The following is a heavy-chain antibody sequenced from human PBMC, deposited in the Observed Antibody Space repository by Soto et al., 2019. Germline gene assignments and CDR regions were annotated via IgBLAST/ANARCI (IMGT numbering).Heavy chain of an antibody. CDR3: ARSSGSAYWFDP. V-gene: IGHV1-18*01. CDR1: GYIFTSYD. Sequence: QVQLVQSGAEVKKPGASVKVSCKTSGYIFTSYDISWVREAPGQGIEWMGWISAYNGNTNYAQKLQGRVTMTTDTSTSTAYMELRSLRSVDTAVYYCARSSGSAYWFDPWGQGTLVTVSS. D-gene: IGHD6-6*01. CDR2: ISAYNGNT. J-gene: IGHJ5*02.